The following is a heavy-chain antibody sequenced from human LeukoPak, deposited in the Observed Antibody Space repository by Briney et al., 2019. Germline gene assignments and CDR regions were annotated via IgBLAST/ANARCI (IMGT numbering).Heavy chain of an antibody. V-gene: IGHV3-30*18. CDR2: ISNDGGNK. J-gene: IGHJ4*02. Sequence: PGRSLRLSCAASGFTFSSYGMHWVRQAPGKGLEWVAVISNDGGNKYYADSVKGRFTISRDNSQNTLSLQMNSLRAEDTAVYYCVKDGDDSGWNYFDYWGQGTLVTVSS. CDR1: GFTFSSYG. CDR3: VKDGDDSGWNYFDY. D-gene: IGHD6-19*01.